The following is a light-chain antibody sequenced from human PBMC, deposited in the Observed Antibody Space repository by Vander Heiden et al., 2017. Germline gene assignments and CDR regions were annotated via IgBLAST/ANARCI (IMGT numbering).Light chain of an antibody. J-gene: IGKJ3*01. V-gene: IGKV1-33*01. CDR1: QDISNY. CDR3: QQDDNLPLT. CDR2: DAS. Sequence: DIQMTQSPSSLSASVGDRVNITCQASQDISNYLNWYQQKPGKAPKLLIYDASNLETGVPSRFSGSGSGTDFTFTISSLQPEDIATYYCQQDDNLPLTFGHGTKVDIK.